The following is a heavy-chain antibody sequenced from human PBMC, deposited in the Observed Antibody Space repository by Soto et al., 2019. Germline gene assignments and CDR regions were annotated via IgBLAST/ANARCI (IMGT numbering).Heavy chain of an antibody. J-gene: IGHJ4*02. CDR2: ITGSDGRT. V-gene: IGHV3-23*01. CDR3: AKNSAATISVVFDY. CDR1: GFTFATYT. D-gene: IGHD5-12*01. Sequence: EVQLLESGGGLVQPGGSLRLSCAASGFTFATYTMSWVRQTPGKGLEWVSAITGSDGRTYYADSVKGRFTISRDNSKNTLYLQMNSLGAEDTAVYYCAKNSAATISVVFDYWGQGTLVTVSS.